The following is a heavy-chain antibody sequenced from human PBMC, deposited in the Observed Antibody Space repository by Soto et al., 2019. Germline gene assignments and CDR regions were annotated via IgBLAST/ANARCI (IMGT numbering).Heavy chain of an antibody. D-gene: IGHD1-26*01. CDR3: ARGRRRSYPPWRY. CDR1: GGSFSGYY. Sequence: QVQLQQWGAGLLKPSETLSLTCAVYGGSFSGYYWSWIRQPPGKGLEWIGEINHSGSTNYNPSLREQATXSXEXXKNQCSPKLSSGTAADTAVYYCARGRRRSYPPWRYWGQGTLGTVSS. J-gene: IGHJ4*02. CDR2: INHSGST. V-gene: IGHV4-34*01.